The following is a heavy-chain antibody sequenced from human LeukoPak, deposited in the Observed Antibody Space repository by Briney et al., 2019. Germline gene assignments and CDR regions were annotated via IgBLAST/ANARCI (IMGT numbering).Heavy chain of an antibody. V-gene: IGHV1-24*01. J-gene: IGHJ6*02. CDR2: FDPEDGEK. CDR3: ATGSMVRGVIVHYGIDV. Sequence: ASVKVSCKVSGYTLTELSMHWLRQAPGKGLEWMGGFDPEDGEKFYAQKFQGRVTMTDDTSTDTAYMELSSLRSEDTAVYYCATGSMVRGVIVHYGIDVWGQGTTVTVSS. CDR1: GYTLTELS. D-gene: IGHD3-10*01.